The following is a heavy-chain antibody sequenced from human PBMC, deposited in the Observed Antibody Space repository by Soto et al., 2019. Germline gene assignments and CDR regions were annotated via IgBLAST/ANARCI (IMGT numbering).Heavy chain of an antibody. CDR1: GFIFSSYV. V-gene: IGHV3-30-3*01. CDR2: ISYDGTKK. CDR3: ARGIGGDSAWYDHFDP. J-gene: IGHJ5*02. Sequence: QVQLVESGGGVVQPGGSLRLSCEASGFIFSSYVMHWVRQAPGKGLEWVAVISYDGTKKYYTDSVRGRFTISRDNFGKTVSLQLTSLRAEDTAVYSCARGIGGDSAWYDHFDPWGQGTLVTVSS. D-gene: IGHD1-1*01.